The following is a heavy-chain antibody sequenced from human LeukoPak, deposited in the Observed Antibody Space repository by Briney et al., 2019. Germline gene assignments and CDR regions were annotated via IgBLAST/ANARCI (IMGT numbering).Heavy chain of an antibody. CDR3: ARVRSAKFDY. Sequence: ASVKVSCKASGYTFTCHYMHWVRQAPGQGQEWMGRINPNSGGTNYAQKFQGRVTMTRDTSISTAYMELSRLRSDDTAVYYCARVRSAKFDYWGQGTLVTVSS. CDR2: INPNSGGT. CDR1: GYTFTCHY. V-gene: IGHV1-2*06. J-gene: IGHJ4*02.